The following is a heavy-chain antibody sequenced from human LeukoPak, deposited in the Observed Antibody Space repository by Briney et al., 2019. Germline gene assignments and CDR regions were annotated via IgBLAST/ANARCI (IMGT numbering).Heavy chain of an antibody. CDR1: GFTFSSYT. V-gene: IGHV3-21*01. CDR2: ISSSSTYI. J-gene: IGHJ4*02. D-gene: IGHD3-10*01. CDR3: ARDRSPGNFDY. Sequence: PGGSLRLSCAASGFTFSSYTMNWVRQAPGKGLGWVSSISSSSTYINYADSVKGRFTISRDNAKNSLYLQMNSLRAEDTAVYYCARDRSPGNFDYWGQGTLVTVSS.